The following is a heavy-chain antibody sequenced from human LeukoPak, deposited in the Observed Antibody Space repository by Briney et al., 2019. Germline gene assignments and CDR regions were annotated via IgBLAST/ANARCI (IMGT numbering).Heavy chain of an antibody. CDR3: TKDYYYGSGSDTDY. D-gene: IGHD3-10*01. CDR1: GFTFTSYG. J-gene: IGHJ4*02. CDR2: ISNDGNKK. Sequence: GRSLRLSCAASGFTFTSYGMHWVRQAPGKGLEWVAAISNDGNKKYYSDSVKGRFTISRDNSKTTLYLQMNSLRVEDTAVYYCTKDYYYGSGSDTDYWGQGTLVTVSS. V-gene: IGHV3-30*18.